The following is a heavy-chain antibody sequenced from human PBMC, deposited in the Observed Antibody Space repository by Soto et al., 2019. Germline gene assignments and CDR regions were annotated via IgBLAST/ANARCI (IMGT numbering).Heavy chain of an antibody. Sequence: SETLSLTCAVYGGSFSGYYWSWIRQPPGKGLEWIGEINHSGSTNYNPSLKSRVTISVDTSKNQFSLKLSSVTAADTAVYYCARGSSSWVYYYYRMDVWGQGTTVTVS. CDR3: ARGSSSWVYYYYRMDV. J-gene: IGHJ6*02. CDR2: INHSGST. D-gene: IGHD6-6*01. CDR1: GGSFSGYY. V-gene: IGHV4-34*01.